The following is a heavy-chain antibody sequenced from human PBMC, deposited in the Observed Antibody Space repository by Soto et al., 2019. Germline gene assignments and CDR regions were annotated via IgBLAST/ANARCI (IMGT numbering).Heavy chain of an antibody. V-gene: IGHV4-34*01. CDR3: ARYGGTAIWYFDI. CDR1: GASFTGYY. J-gene: IGHJ2*01. CDR2: VSHSGTA. Sequence: QVRLQQWGAGLLKPSETLSLTCAVYGASFTGYYWTWLRQSPGKGLEWVGEVSHSGTAKYNPSLQRRVTISLDTSKSQFSLELPSVTAADTAVYYCARYGGTAIWYFDIWGRGTSVSVSS. D-gene: IGHD2-15*01.